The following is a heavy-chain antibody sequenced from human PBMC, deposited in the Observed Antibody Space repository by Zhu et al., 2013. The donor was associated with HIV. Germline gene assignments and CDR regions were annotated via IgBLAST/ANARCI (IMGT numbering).Heavy chain of an antibody. CDR2: IGTNHDEK. Sequence: EVQLVESGGGLVQPGGSLRLSCAASGFTFSNYEMNWVRQAPGKGLEWVSFIGTNHDEKFYADSVKGRFTISRENANNSLYLEMSSLRVDDTAVYYCARLGHPPFDYWGQGTLVTVAS. V-gene: IGHV3-48*03. CDR3: ARLGHPPFDY. CDR1: GFTFSNYE. D-gene: IGHD3-16*01. J-gene: IGHJ4*02.